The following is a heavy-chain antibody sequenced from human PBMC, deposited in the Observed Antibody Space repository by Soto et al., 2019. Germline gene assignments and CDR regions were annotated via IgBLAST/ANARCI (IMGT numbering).Heavy chain of an antibody. J-gene: IGHJ3*02. CDR3: ARVERGTATTVVDAFDI. V-gene: IGHV4-34*01. CDR2: MSHSGGT. CDR1: GGSVRGANYY. D-gene: IGHD1-1*01. Sequence: QVQLQQWGAGLLKPSETLSLTCAVYGGSVRGANYYWSWIRQPPGKGLEWIGEMSHSGGTHFNPSLKSRVTISVDTSTNQFSLKMSSVTAADTALYYCARVERGTATTVVDAFDIWGPGTMVTVSS.